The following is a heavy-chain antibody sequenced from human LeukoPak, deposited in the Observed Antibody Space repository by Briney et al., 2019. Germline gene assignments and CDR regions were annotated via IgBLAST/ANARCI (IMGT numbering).Heavy chain of an antibody. V-gene: IGHV3-15*01. CDR2: IKSKAEGETK. D-gene: IGHD1-20*01. Sequence: GGSLRLSCAVSRITFSNAWPSWVRAAPGKGREWVGRIKSKAEGETKEYAASVKGRFTISRDDSRSRLYLQMSSLKTEDTAVYYCATGIVTGTSRWGQGTLVAVSS. CDR3: ATGIVTGTSR. J-gene: IGHJ4*02. CDR1: RITFSNAW.